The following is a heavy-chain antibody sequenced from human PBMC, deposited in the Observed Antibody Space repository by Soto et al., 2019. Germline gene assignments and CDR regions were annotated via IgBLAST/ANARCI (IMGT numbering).Heavy chain of an antibody. V-gene: IGHV3-53*01. CDR1: GFTVSSNY. Sequence: GGSLRLSCAASGFTVSSNYVSWVRQAPGKGLEWVSVIYSGGSTYYADSVKGRFTISRDNSKNTLYLQMNSLRAEDTAVYYCARDSVVATISGYYYGMDVWGQGTTVTVSS. D-gene: IGHD5-12*01. J-gene: IGHJ6*02. CDR2: IYSGGST. CDR3: ARDSVVATISGYYYGMDV.